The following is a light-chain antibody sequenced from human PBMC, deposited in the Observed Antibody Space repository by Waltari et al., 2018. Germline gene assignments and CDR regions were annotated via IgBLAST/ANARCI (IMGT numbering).Light chain of an antibody. CDR1: QSVLYSSNNKNY. CDR3: QQYYSSPLT. V-gene: IGKV4-1*01. CDR2: WAS. J-gene: IGKJ4*01. Sequence: DIVMTQSPDSLAVSLGERATINCKSSQSVLYSSNNKNYLAWYQLKPGQPPNLLIYWASTRESGVPDRFSGSGPGTDFTLTINSLQAEDVAVYYCQQYYSSPLTFGGGTKVEIK.